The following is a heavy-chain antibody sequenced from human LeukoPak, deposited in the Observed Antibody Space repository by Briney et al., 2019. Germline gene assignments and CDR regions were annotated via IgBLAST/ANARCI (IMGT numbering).Heavy chain of an antibody. CDR1: GGTFISYA. Sequence: SVKVSCKASGGTFISYAISWVRQAPGQGLGWMGRIIPILGIANYAQKFQGRVTITADKSTSTAYMELSSLRSEDTAVYYCAREVSHYDSSGYFDYWGQGTLVTVSS. CDR2: IIPILGIA. D-gene: IGHD3-22*01. J-gene: IGHJ4*02. V-gene: IGHV1-69*04. CDR3: AREVSHYDSSGYFDY.